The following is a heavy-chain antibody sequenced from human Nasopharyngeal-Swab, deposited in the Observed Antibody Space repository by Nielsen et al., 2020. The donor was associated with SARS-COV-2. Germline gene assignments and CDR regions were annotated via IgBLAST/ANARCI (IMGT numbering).Heavy chain of an antibody. CDR2: IIPILGIA. CDR3: ASYYGSGSPPGYFDY. D-gene: IGHD3-10*01. J-gene: IGHJ4*02. Sequence: SVKVSCKASGGTFSSYAISWVRQAPGQELEWMGGIIPILGIANYAQKFQGRVTITADKSTSTAYMELSSLRSEDTAVYYCASYYGSGSPPGYFDYWGQGTLVTVSS. CDR1: GGTFSSYA. V-gene: IGHV1-69*10.